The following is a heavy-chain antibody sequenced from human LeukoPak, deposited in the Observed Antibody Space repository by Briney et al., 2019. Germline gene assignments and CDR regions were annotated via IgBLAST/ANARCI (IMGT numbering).Heavy chain of an antibody. CDR1: GGSFSGYY. V-gene: IGHV4-34*01. CDR2: INHSGST. CDR3: ARRGSGSRRRGYFDY. J-gene: IGHJ4*02. Sequence: SETLSLTCAVYGGSFSGYYWSWIRQPPGKGLEWIGEINHSGSTNYNPSLKSRVTISVDTSKNQFSLKLSSVTAADTAVYYCARRGSGSRRRGYFDYWGQGTLVTVSS. D-gene: IGHD3-10*01.